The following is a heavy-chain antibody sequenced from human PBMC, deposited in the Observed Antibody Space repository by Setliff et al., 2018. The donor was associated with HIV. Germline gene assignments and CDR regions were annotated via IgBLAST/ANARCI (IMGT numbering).Heavy chain of an antibody. V-gene: IGHV1-24*01. Sequence: ASVKVSCKVSGSSLTELSIHWVRQTPGKGPQWMGGFDPEDGPDDGQTIYARKFQGRVTMTEDTSTDTAYMVLARLTSEDTAVYFCATVGPTGAYFHDWGQGTLVTVSS. CDR3: ATVGPTGAYFHD. CDR2: FDPEDGPDDGQT. J-gene: IGHJ4*02. CDR1: GSSLTELS. D-gene: IGHD1-26*01.